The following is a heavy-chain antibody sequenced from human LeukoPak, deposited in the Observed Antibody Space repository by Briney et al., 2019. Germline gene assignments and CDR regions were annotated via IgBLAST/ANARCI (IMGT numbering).Heavy chain of an antibody. J-gene: IGHJ4*02. CDR1: GYTFTSYA. Sequence: GASVKVSCKASGYTFTSYAMNWVRQAPGQGLEWMGWINTNTGNPTYAQGFTGRFVFSLDTSVSTAYLQISSLKAEDTAVYYCARGGVLPPKGYYYDSSGYYFDYWGQGTLVTVSS. CDR3: ARGGVLPPKGYYYDSSGYYFDY. V-gene: IGHV7-4-1*02. CDR2: INTNTGNP. D-gene: IGHD3-22*01.